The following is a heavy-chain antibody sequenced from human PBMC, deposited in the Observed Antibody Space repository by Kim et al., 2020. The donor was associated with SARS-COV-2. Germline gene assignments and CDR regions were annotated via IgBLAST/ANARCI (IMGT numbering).Heavy chain of an antibody. J-gene: IGHJ4*02. CDR1: GGSISSSTYY. CDR2: IYYSGST. Sequence: SETLSLTCTVSGGSISSSTYYWAWFRQPPGKGLEWIGSIYYSGSTYDNRYLKRRVAISIDTSKNQFSLRLSSVTAAETAVLYCARQEGATAGTSHFDYWGQGVLVTVSS. V-gene: IGHV4-39*01. D-gene: IGHD6-13*01. CDR3: ARQEGATAGTSHFDY.